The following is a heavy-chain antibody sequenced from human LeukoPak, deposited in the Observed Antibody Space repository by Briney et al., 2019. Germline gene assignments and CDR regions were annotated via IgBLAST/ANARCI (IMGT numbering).Heavy chain of an antibody. CDR3: ARDEGILSGYSDC. V-gene: IGHV3-64*01. Sequence: GGSLRLSCVVSGFTFSSYAMHWVRQAPGKGLEYVSAISSNGISTYYANSVKGRFTISRDNSKNTLYLQMSSLRAEDTAVYYCARDEGILSGYSDCWREGSMVTVSS. CDR1: GFTFSSYA. J-gene: IGHJ4*02. CDR2: ISSNGIST. D-gene: IGHD3-9*01.